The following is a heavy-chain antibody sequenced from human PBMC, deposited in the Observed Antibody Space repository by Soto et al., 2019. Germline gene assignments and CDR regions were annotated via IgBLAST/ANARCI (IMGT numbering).Heavy chain of an antibody. CDR1: GGSFSGYY. J-gene: IGHJ5*02. CDR3: AEGIAAAHWFDP. CDR2: INHSGST. Sequence: SETLSLTCAVYGGSFSGYYWSWIRQPPGKGLEWIGEINHSGSTNYNPSLKSRVTISVDTSKNQFSLKLSSVTAAVTAVYYCAEGIAAAHWFDPWGQGTLVTVSS. V-gene: IGHV4-34*01. D-gene: IGHD6-13*01.